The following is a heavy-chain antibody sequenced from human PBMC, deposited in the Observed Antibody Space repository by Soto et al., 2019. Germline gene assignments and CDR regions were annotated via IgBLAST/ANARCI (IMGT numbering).Heavy chain of an antibody. D-gene: IGHD3-3*01. Sequence: PSETLSLTCTVSGVSISSSSYYWGWIRQPPGKGLEWVGSMYYSGSTYYNPSLKSLVTISVDTYKNQFSLKLSSVTAADTAVYYCARYNKPDYDFWSGYFGDYYGMDVWGQGTTVTVSS. CDR2: MYYSGST. CDR1: GVSISSSSYY. V-gene: IGHV4-39*01. CDR3: ARYNKPDYDFWSGYFGDYYGMDV. J-gene: IGHJ6*02.